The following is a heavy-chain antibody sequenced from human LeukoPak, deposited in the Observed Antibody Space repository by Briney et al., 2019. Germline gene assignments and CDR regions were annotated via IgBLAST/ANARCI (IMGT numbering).Heavy chain of an antibody. CDR3: ATFIRGGNSAHDF. CDR2: MNPNSGNT. J-gene: IGHJ4*02. D-gene: IGHD3-10*01. V-gene: IGHV1-8*01. Sequence: GASVKVSCKASGYTFTNYDINWVRQATGQGLEWMGWMNPNSGNTGYAQKFQGRVTMTGNTSITTAYMELSSLRSEDTAIYYCATFIRGGNSAHDFWGQGTLVTVSS. CDR1: GYTFTNYD.